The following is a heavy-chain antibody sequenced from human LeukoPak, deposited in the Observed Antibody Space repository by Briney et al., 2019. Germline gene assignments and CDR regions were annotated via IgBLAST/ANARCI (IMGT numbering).Heavy chain of an antibody. Sequence: GGSLRLSCEASGFSMSVYWMSWVRQAPGKGLEWVAHINQDGSEEHYMDSVKARFTISRDNAKNSLSLQMNSLRAEDTAVYYCVRDGGVSGYDLLDYWGQGTLVTVSS. V-gene: IGHV3-7*01. J-gene: IGHJ4*02. D-gene: IGHD5-12*01. CDR3: VRDGGVSGYDLLDY. CDR2: INQDGSEE. CDR1: GFSMSVYW.